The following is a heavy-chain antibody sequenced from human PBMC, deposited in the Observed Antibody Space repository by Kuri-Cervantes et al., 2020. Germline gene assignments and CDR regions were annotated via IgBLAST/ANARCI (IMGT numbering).Heavy chain of an antibody. CDR3: ARDTGITMVRGVPYYYGMDV. D-gene: IGHD3-10*01. V-gene: IGHV3-21*01. J-gene: IGHJ6*02. Sequence: GESLKISCAASGFTLSSYWMSWVRQAPGKGLEWVSSISSSSSYIYYADSVKGRFTISRDNAKNSLYLQMNSLRAEDTAVYYCARDTGITMVRGVPYYYGMDVWGQGTTVTVSS. CDR2: ISSSSSYI. CDR1: GFTLSSYW.